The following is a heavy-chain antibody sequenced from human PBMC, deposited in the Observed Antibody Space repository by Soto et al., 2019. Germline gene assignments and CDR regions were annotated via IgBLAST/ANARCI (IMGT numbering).Heavy chain of an antibody. Sequence: PGGSLRLSCAASGFTFSSYAMSWVRQAPGKGLEWVSAISGSGGSTYYADSVKGRFTISRDNSKNTLYLQMNSLRAEDTAVYYCAKGPPILLWFGESGPFDIWGQGTMVTVSS. D-gene: IGHD3-10*01. CDR2: ISGSGGST. CDR1: GFTFSSYA. J-gene: IGHJ3*02. CDR3: AKGPPILLWFGESGPFDI. V-gene: IGHV3-23*01.